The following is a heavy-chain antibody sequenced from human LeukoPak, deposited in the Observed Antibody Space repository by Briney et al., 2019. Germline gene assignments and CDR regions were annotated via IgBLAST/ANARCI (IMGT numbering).Heavy chain of an antibody. CDR3: ARVNSGYSYGYGWFDP. CDR2: IYTSGST. V-gene: IGHV4-4*07. D-gene: IGHD5-18*01. CDR1: GGSISSYY. Sequence: PSETLSLTCTVSGGSISSYYWSWIRQPAGKGLEWIGRIYTSGSTNYNPSLKSRVTMSVDTSKNQFSLKPSSVTAADTAVYYCARVNSGYSYGYGWFDPWGQGTLVTVSS. J-gene: IGHJ5*02.